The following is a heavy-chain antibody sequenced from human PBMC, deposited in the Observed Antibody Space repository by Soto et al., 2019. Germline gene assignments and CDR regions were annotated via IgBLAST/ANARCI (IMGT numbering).Heavy chain of an antibody. D-gene: IGHD4-17*01. Sequence: QITLKESDPPLVKPTQTLTLTCTFSGFSLSTSAVGVGWIRQPPGKALEWLALIYWDDDKRYSPSLKSRLTITKDTSKNQVVLTMTNMDPVDTATYYCARRTTGGAFDIWGQGTMVTVSS. CDR1: GFSLSTSAVG. CDR3: ARRTTGGAFDI. J-gene: IGHJ3*02. V-gene: IGHV2-5*02. CDR2: IYWDDDK.